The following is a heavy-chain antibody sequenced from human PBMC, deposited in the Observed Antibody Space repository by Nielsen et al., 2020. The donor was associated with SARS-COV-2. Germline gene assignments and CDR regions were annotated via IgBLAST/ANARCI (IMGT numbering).Heavy chain of an antibody. CDR2: IYYSGST. CDR1: GGSISSSSYY. J-gene: IGHJ4*02. CDR3: ARQGGDGVGFDY. D-gene: IGHD4-17*01. V-gene: IGHV4-39*01. Sequence: SETLSLTCTVSGGSISSSSYYWGWIRQPPGKGLEWIGSIYYSGSTYYNPSLKSRVTISVDTSKNQFSLKLSSVTAADTAVYYCARQGGDGVGFDYWGQGTLVTVSS.